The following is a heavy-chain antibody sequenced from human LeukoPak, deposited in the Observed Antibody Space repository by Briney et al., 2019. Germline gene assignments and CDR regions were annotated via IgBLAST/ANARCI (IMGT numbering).Heavy chain of an antibody. D-gene: IGHD6-19*01. CDR2: ISGSGGDT. CDR3: ANEQWLVS. J-gene: IGHJ5*02. Sequence: GGSLRLSCAASGLTFSTYAMSWVRQAPGKGLEWVSAISGSGGDTYYAGSVKGRFTISRDNSKNTLYLQMNSLRAEDTAVYYCANEQWLVSWGQGTLVTVSS. CDR1: GLTFSTYA. V-gene: IGHV3-23*01.